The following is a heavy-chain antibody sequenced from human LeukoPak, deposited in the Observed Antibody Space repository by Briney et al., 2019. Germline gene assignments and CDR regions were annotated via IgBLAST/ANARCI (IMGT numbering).Heavy chain of an antibody. CDR3: ARDNRANYYDSSNWFDP. CDR2: ISAYNGNT. V-gene: IGHV1-18*01. Sequence: ASVKVSCKASGYTFTSYGISWVRQAPGQGLEWMGWISAYNGNTNYAQKLKGRVTMTTDTSTSTAYMELRSLRSDDTAVYYCARDNRANYYDSSNWFDPWGQGTLVTVSS. D-gene: IGHD3-22*01. J-gene: IGHJ5*02. CDR1: GYTFTSYG.